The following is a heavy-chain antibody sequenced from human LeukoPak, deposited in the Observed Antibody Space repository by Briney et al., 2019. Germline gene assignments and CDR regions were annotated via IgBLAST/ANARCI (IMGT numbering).Heavy chain of an antibody. D-gene: IGHD3-16*01. CDR1: GASSTNNTYY. J-gene: IGHJ5*02. V-gene: IGHV4-39*01. Sequence: SETLSLTCSVSGASSTNNTYYWGWFRQPPGKRLEWVGSISYSGSTYYNPSLKSRLTIFVDTSKNQFSLRLNSVTAADTALYYCAKRKGVWGNYFDPWGQGILVTVSS. CDR3: AKRKGVWGNYFDP. CDR2: ISYSGST.